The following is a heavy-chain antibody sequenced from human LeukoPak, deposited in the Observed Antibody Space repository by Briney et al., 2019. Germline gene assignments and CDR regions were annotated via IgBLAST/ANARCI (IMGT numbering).Heavy chain of an antibody. D-gene: IGHD1-26*01. V-gene: IGHV3-11*06. CDR1: GFTFSDYY. CDR3: ARPRGGAYAGAFDI. CDR2: ISSSGSYT. Sequence: GGALRLSCAASGFTFSDYYMSWIRQAPGKGLEWVSYISSSGSYTNYADSVKGRFTISRDNAKNSLYLQMNSLRAEDTAVYYCARPRGGAYAGAFDIWGQGTMVTVSS. J-gene: IGHJ3*02.